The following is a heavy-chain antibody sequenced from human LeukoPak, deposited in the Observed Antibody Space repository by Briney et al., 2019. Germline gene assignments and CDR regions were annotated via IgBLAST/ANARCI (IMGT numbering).Heavy chain of an antibody. V-gene: IGHV3-23*01. Sequence: GGSLRLSCAASGFTFSSYAMSWVRQAPGKGLEWVSAISGSGGSTYYADSVKGRSTISRDNAKNSLYLQMNSLRAEDTALYHYARDLMGYCSSTSCYPGAFDIWGQGTMVTVSS. CDR1: GFTFSSYA. CDR2: ISGSGGST. CDR3: ARDLMGYCSSTSCYPGAFDI. D-gene: IGHD2-2*01. J-gene: IGHJ3*02.